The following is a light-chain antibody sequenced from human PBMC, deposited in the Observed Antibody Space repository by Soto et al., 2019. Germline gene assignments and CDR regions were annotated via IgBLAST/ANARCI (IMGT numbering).Light chain of an antibody. J-gene: IGLJ3*02. CDR1: SSDIGGYKY. Sequence: QSALTQPASVSGSPGQSITISCTGTSSDIGGYKYVSWYQQHPGKAPKLMIYEVSKRPSGVSNRFSGSKSGNTASLTISGLQAEDEADYYCSSYTSSSTLVFGGGTKLTVL. CDR2: EVS. CDR3: SSYTSSSTLV. V-gene: IGLV2-14*01.